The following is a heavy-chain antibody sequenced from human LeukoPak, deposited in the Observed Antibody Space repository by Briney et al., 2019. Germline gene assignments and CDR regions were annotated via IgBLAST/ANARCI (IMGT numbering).Heavy chain of an antibody. CDR2: FLPFFGTP. CDR1: GGTFSNYA. V-gene: IGHV1-69*05. D-gene: IGHD6-6*01. CDR3: AKVSDGLVLDY. J-gene: IGHJ4*02. Sequence: ASVKVSCKASGGTFSNYAFTWVRQAPGQGLEWMGVFLPFFGTPTYAQKFQGRVTITTDESTNTAHVELSSLRSEDTAIYYCAKVSDGLVLDYWGQGTLVIVSS.